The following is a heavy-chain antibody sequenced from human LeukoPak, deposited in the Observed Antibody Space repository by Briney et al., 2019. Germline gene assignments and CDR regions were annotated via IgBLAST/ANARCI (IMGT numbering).Heavy chain of an antibody. CDR2: ISGSGGST. CDR3: AKDGSRVVVAASPPGFDP. CDR1: GFTFSSYA. V-gene: IGHV3-23*01. D-gene: IGHD2-15*01. J-gene: IGHJ5*02. Sequence: HPGGSLRLSCAASGFTFSSYAMSWVRQAPRKGLEWVSAISGSGGSTYYADSVKGRFTISRDNSKNTLYLQMNSLRAEDTAVYYCAKDGSRVVVAASPPGFDPWGQGTLVTVSS.